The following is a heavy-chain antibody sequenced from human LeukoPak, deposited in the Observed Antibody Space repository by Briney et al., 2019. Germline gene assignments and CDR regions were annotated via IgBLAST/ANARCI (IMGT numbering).Heavy chain of an antibody. J-gene: IGHJ6*02. CDR1: GFTFSSYA. CDR3: ARERHPYGMDV. V-gene: IGHV3-30*04. CDR2: ISYDGSNK. D-gene: IGHD1-1*01. Sequence: PGRSLRLRCAASGFTFSSYAMHWVRQAPGKGLEWVATISYDGSNKHYADSVKGRFTISRDNSKNTLSLQVNSLRTEDTALYYCARERHPYGMDVWGQGTTVAVSS.